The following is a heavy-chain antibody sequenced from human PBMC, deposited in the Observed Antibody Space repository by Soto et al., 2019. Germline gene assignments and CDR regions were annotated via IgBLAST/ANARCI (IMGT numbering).Heavy chain of an antibody. CDR3: AKMDPSFEGGEGFDP. Sequence: QVQLVQSGAEVRKPGSSVKVSCQASGDTFSNFAITWVRQAPGQGLDWMGGIIPIFGKVYYAHKFQGRVTITADEATSTAYMELVSLRSDDTATYYCAKMDPSFEGGEGFDPWGQGSLLTVSS. J-gene: IGHJ5*02. CDR2: IIPIFGKV. V-gene: IGHV1-69*01. D-gene: IGHD3-16*01. CDR1: GDTFSNFA.